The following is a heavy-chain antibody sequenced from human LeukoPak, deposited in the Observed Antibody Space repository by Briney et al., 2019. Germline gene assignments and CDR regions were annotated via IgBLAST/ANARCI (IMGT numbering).Heavy chain of an antibody. D-gene: IGHD3-22*01. CDR3: AREGRDWERYYYDSSGYPSRNYYYYGMDV. Sequence: SVKVSCKASGGTFSSYAISWVRQAPGQGLEWMGGIIPIFGTANYAQKFQGRVTITADESTSTAYMELSSLRSEDTAVYYCAREGRDWERYYYDSSGYPSRNYYYYGMDVWGQGTTVTVS. CDR2: IIPIFGTA. V-gene: IGHV1-69*13. CDR1: GGTFSSYA. J-gene: IGHJ6*02.